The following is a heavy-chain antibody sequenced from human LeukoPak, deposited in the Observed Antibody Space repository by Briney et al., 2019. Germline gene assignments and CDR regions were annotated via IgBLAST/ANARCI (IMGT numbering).Heavy chain of an antibody. Sequence: GRSLSLSYAASGFTLCRYAMRCVPGAPGKGREGGTAIGGSGDTTYYEDPVKGRFTISRDNSGTTLYMQMHSLKAEDTAVYHCAKDASRCGGDCYDAFDIWGQGTMVSVSS. CDR2: IGGSGDTT. J-gene: IGHJ3*02. D-gene: IGHD2-21*02. CDR1: GFTLCRYA. CDR3: AKDASRCGGDCYDAFDI. V-gene: IGHV3-23*01.